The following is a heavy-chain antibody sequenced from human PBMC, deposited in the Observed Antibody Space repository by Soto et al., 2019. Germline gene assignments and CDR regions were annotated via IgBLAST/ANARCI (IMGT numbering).Heavy chain of an antibody. Sequence: PSETLSLTCAVYGGSFSGYYWSWIRQPPGKGLEWIGEINHSGSTNYNPSLKSRVTISVDTSKNQFSLKLSSVTAADTAVYYCARSKHNYYDSSGYWAYWGQGTLVTVSS. D-gene: IGHD3-22*01. CDR2: INHSGST. J-gene: IGHJ4*02. CDR3: ARSKHNYYDSSGYWAY. V-gene: IGHV4-34*01. CDR1: GGSFSGYY.